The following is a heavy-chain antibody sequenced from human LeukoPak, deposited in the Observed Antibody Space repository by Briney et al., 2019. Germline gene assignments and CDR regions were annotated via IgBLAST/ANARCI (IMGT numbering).Heavy chain of an antibody. V-gene: IGHV1-46*01. CDR1: GYTFTTYY. D-gene: IGHD5-18*01. Sequence: GASVKVSCKASGYTFTTYYMHWVRQAPGQGLEWMGIINPSSGSTSYAQKFQGRVTMTRDTSTSTVYMELSSLRSGDTAIYYCARVLGAHRYGSIDHWGQGTLVTVSS. J-gene: IGHJ4*02. CDR3: ARVLGAHRYGSIDH. CDR2: INPSSGST.